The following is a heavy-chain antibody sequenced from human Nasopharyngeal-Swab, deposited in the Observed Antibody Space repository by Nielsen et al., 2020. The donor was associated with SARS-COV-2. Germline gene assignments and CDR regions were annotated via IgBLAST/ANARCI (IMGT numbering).Heavy chain of an antibody. V-gene: IGHV1-2*02. CDR2: INPNSGGT. J-gene: IGHJ3*02. Sequence: ASVKVSFQASGYTFIGYYIHWVRQAPGQGLEWMGWINPNSGGTNYAQKFQGRVTMTRDTSISTAYMELSRLRSDDTAVYYCARVVWVDWDAFHIWGQGTIVTVSS. CDR1: GYTFIGYY. D-gene: IGHD3-16*01. CDR3: ARVVWVDWDAFHI.